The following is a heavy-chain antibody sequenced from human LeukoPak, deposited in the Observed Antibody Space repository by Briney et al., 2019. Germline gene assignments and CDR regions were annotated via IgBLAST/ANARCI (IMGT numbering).Heavy chain of an antibody. J-gene: IGHJ4*02. CDR3: AKQWIQLWFDTRGGGGNFDY. Sequence: PSETLSLTCTVSGGSISSGSYYWSWVRQAPGKGLEWVSAISGSGGSTYYADSVKGRFTISRDNSKNTLYLQMNSLRAEDTAVYYCAKQWIQLWFDTRGGGGNFDYWGQGTLVTVSS. D-gene: IGHD5-18*01. V-gene: IGHV3-23*01. CDR1: GGSISSGSYY. CDR2: ISGSGGST.